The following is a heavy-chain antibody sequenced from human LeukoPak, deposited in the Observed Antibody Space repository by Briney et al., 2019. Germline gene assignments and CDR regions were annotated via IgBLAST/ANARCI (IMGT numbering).Heavy chain of an antibody. CDR1: GGSISSSTYY. CDR2: IYNSGST. Sequence: PSETLSLTCSVSGGSISSSTYYWGWIRQPPGKGLEWIGNIYNSGSTYDNPSLKSRVTIAVDTSKNQFSLKLSSVTAADTAVYCSNLGWFDPWGQGTLVTVSS. V-gene: IGHV4-39*01. J-gene: IGHJ5*02. CDR3: NLGWFDP. D-gene: IGHD6-13*01.